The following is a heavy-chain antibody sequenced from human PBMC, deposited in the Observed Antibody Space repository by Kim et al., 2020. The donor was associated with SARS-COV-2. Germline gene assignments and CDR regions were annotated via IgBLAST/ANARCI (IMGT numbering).Heavy chain of an antibody. CDR1: GFTFSSYA. J-gene: IGHJ4*02. Sequence: GGSLRLSCAASGFTFSSYAMAWVRQAPGKGLEWVASLTGSGARTYYADSVKGRFSISRDNSKNTLHLQMNSLRAEDTAVYYCAKGLGTAWYNWGQGTLVTVSS. V-gene: IGHV3-23*01. CDR2: LTGSGART. CDR3: AKGLGTAWYN. D-gene: IGHD1-20*01.